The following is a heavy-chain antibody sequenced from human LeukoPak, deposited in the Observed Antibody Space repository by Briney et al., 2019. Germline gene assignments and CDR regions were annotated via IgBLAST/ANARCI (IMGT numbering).Heavy chain of an antibody. CDR1: GGTFSSYA. Sequence: EASVKVSCKASGGTFSSYAISWVRQAPGQGLEWMGGIIPIFGTANYAQKFQGRVTTTADESTSTAYMELSSLRSEDTAVYYCAREYSRNYYYGMDVWGKGTTVTVSS. J-gene: IGHJ6*04. CDR3: AREYSRNYYYGMDV. CDR2: IIPIFGTA. D-gene: IGHD6-13*01. V-gene: IGHV1-69*13.